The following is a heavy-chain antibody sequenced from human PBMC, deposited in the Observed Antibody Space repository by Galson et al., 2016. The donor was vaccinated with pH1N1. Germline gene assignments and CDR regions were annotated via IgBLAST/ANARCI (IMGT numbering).Heavy chain of an antibody. Sequence: ETLSLTCAVYGGSFRDYFWRWVRQPPGKGLEWIGEINQSGSTHYNPTLKSRVTISEDTSRNQLSLKLSSVTAADTAVYYCARWEITTVTKFDYWGQGTLVTVSS. V-gene: IGHV4-34*01. CDR1: GGSFRDYF. D-gene: IGHD4-17*01. CDR2: INQSGST. CDR3: ARWEITTVTKFDY. J-gene: IGHJ4*02.